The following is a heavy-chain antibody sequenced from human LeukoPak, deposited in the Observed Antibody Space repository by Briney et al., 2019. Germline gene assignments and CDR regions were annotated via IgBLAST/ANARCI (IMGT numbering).Heavy chain of an antibody. CDR3: AKTYYYDSSGYYYGRFDAFDI. J-gene: IGHJ3*02. CDR1: GFTFSSYE. CDR2: SSSSGSTI. Sequence: GGSLRLSYAASGFTFSSYEMNWVRQAPGRGLEWVSYSSSSGSTIYNADSVKGRFTISRDNAKNSLYLQMNSLRAEDTAVYYCAKTYYYDSSGYYYGRFDAFDIWGQGTMVTVSS. D-gene: IGHD3-22*01. V-gene: IGHV3-48*03.